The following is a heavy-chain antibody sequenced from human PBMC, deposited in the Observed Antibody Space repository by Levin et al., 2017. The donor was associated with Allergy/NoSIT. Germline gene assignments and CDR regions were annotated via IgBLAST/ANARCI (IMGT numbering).Heavy chain of an antibody. Sequence: GGSLRLSCAASGFTFSSYSMNWVRQAPGKGLEWVSSISSSSSYIYYADSVKGRFTISRDNAKNSLYLQMNSLRAEDTAVYYCARVPGATVTYYYYGMDVWGQGTTVTVSS. CDR3: ARVPGATVTYYYYGMDV. D-gene: IGHD4-11*01. J-gene: IGHJ6*02. CDR2: ISSSSSYI. V-gene: IGHV3-21*01. CDR1: GFTFSSYS.